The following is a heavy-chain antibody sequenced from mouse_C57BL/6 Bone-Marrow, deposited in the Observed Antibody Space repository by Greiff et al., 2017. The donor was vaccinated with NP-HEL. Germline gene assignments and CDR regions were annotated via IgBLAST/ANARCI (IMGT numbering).Heavy chain of an antibody. D-gene: IGHD2-1*01. CDR2: IYPGSGST. CDR1: GYTFTSYW. Sequence: VQLQQPGAELVKPGASVKMSCKASGYTFTSYWITWVKQRPGQGLEWIGDIYPGSGSTNYNEKFKSKATLTVDTSSSTAYMQLSSLTSEDAAVYYCARGVNWYFDVWGTGTTVTVSS. CDR3: ARGVNWYFDV. J-gene: IGHJ1*03. V-gene: IGHV1-55*01.